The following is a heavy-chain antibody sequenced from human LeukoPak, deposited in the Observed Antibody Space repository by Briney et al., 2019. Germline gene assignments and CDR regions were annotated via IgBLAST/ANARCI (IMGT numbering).Heavy chain of an antibody. D-gene: IGHD6-13*01. CDR2: INPNGGGT. V-gene: IGHV1-2*02. Sequence: EASVKVSCKASGYTFTGYYMHWVRQAPGQGLEWMGWINPNGGGTNYAQKFQGGVTMTRDTSISTAYMELSRLRSDDTAVYYCARDRGIAAAGPLGSWGQGTLVTVSS. CDR1: GYTFTGYY. CDR3: ARDRGIAAAGPLGS. J-gene: IGHJ4*02.